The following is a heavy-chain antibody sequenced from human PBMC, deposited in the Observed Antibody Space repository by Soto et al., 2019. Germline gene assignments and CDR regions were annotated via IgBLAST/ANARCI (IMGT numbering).Heavy chain of an antibody. J-gene: IGHJ5*02. V-gene: IGHV4-30-4*01. CDR1: GGSINSGDYY. D-gene: IGHD2-21*01. CDR2: IYYSGST. CDR3: ARKGEEGWFDP. Sequence: ASETLSLTCTVSGGSINSGDYYWSWIRQPPGRGLEWIGYIYYSGSTYYNPSLKSRLTISLDTSKNQFSLKLSSVTAADTAVYYCARKGEEGWFDPWGQGTLVTVSS.